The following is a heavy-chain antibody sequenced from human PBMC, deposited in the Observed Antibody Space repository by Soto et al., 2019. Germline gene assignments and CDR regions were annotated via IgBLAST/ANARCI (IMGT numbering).Heavy chain of an antibody. Sequence: QAQLVQSGAEVQKPGSSVKVSCKASGGTFTRYAFSWVRQAPGQGLEWMGGIIPMFGAPNYAQKFQGRVTITADESTTTVYMDLTSLRSEDTAVYFCARPLRERNYYHGLAVWGQGTTVIVSS. D-gene: IGHD4-17*01. V-gene: IGHV1-69*01. CDR2: IIPMFGAP. J-gene: IGHJ6*02. CDR1: GGTFTRYA. CDR3: ARPLRERNYYHGLAV.